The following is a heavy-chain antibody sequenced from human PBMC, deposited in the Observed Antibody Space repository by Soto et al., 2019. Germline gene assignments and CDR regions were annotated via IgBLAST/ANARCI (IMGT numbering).Heavy chain of an antibody. J-gene: IGHJ5*02. CDR3: ARDMGTTPGIAQTGGGWFDP. Sequence: GGSLRLSCAASGFTFSSYAMHWVRQAPGKGLEWVAVISYDGSNKYYADSVKGRFTISRDNSKNTLYLQMNSLRAEDTAVYYCARDMGTTPGIAQTGGGWFDPWGQGTLVTVS. D-gene: IGHD6-13*01. V-gene: IGHV3-30-3*01. CDR1: GFTFSSYA. CDR2: ISYDGSNK.